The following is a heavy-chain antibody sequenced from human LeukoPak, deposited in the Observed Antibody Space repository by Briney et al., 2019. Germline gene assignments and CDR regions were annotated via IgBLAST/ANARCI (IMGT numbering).Heavy chain of an antibody. CDR3: AKSFIGSYPYFDY. J-gene: IGHJ4*02. CDR1: GFTFSSYA. CDR2: ISGSGGST. Sequence: PGGSLRLSRAASGFTFSSYAMSWVHQAPGKGLEWVSAISGSGGSTYYADSVKGRFTVSRDNSKNTLYLQMNSLRAEDTAVYYCAKSFIGSYPYFDYWGQGTLVTVSS. V-gene: IGHV3-23*01. D-gene: IGHD1-26*01.